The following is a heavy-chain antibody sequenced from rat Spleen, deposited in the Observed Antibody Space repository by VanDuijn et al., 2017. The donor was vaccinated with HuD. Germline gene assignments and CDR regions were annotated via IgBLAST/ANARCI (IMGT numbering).Heavy chain of an antibody. CDR3: ARRHYGYTDYFDY. J-gene: IGHJ2*01. CDR1: GFTFSDYY. V-gene: IGHV5-25*01. Sequence: EVQLVESDGGLVQPGRSLKLSCAASGFTFSDYYMAWVRQAPTKGLEWVATISPSGGATYYRDSVKGRFTLSRDNAKSTLYLQMDSLRSEDTATYYCARRHYGYTDYFDYWGQGVMVTVSS. CDR2: ISPSGGAT. D-gene: IGHD1-9*01.